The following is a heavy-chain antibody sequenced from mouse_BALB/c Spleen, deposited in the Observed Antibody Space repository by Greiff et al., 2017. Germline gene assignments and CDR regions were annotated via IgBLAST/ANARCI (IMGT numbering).Heavy chain of an antibody. CDR3: ARFHYGNYGGYFDY. CDR1: GYTFTSYD. D-gene: IGHD2-1*01. Sequence: QVQLQQSGPELVKPGALVKISCKASGYTFTSYDINWVKQRPGQGLEWIGRIAPGSGSTYYNEMFKGKATLTVDTSSSTAYIQLSSLSSEDSAVYFCARFHYGNYGGYFDYWGQGTTLTVSS. V-gene: IGHV1-77*01. CDR2: IAPGSGST. J-gene: IGHJ2*01.